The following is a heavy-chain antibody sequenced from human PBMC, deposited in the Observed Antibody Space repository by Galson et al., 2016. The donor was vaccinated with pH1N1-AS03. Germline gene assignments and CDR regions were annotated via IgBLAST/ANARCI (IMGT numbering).Heavy chain of an antibody. J-gene: IGHJ5*02. D-gene: IGHD3-3*01. Sequence: SLRLSCAASGFSFSNYPMHWVRQAPGKGLEWVSGVGGVDGSLWYAESVKGRFTVSRDNSKGTLDLQMNSLRADDTAVYYCARGSGSPHWFDPWGQGTLVTVSS. CDR1: GFSFSNYP. CDR2: VGGVDGSL. CDR3: ARGSGSPHWFDP. V-gene: IGHV3-23*01.